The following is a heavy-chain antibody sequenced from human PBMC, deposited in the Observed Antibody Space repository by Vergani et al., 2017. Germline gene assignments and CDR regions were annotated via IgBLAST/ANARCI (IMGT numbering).Heavy chain of an antibody. V-gene: IGHV3-23*01. CDR3: AKNFHSRTWTNFLGAFDV. D-gene: IGHD3-3*01. CDR2: LSGSSDDT. J-gene: IGHJ3*01. Sequence: EVQLLESGGGLVQPGGSLRLSCAASSFTFNNYAMSWVRQAPGKGLEWVSVLSGSSDDTEYADSVKGRFTISRDKSKNTWYLQMNSLSAEDTAVYYCAKNFHSRTWTNFLGAFDVWGQGTLVTVSP. CDR1: SFTFNNYA.